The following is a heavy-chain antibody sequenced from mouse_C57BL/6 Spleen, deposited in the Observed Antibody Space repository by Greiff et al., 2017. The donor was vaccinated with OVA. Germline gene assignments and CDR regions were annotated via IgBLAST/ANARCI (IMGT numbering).Heavy chain of an antibody. D-gene: IGHD1-1*01. CDR3: AGITTVVAPFDD. Sequence: VHVKQSVAELVRPGASVKLSCTASGFNIKNTYMHWVKQRPEQGLEWIGRIDPANGNTKYAPKFQGKATITADTSSNTAYLQLSSLTSEDTAIYYCAGITTVVAPFDDWGQGTTLTVSS. V-gene: IGHV14-3*01. CDR1: GFNIKNTY. CDR2: IDPANGNT. J-gene: IGHJ2*01.